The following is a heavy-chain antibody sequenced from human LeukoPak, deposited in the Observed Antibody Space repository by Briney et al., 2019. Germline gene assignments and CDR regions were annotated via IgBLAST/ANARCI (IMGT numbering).Heavy chain of an antibody. CDR2: ISGSGGST. V-gene: IGHV3-23*01. Sequence: QTGGSLRLSCAASGFTFSSYAMSWVRQAPGKGLEWVSAISGSGGSTYYADSVKGRFTISRDNSKNTLYLQMNSLRAEDTAVYYCAKVKSVVPAANFDYWGQGTLVTVSS. CDR3: AKVKSVVPAANFDY. J-gene: IGHJ4*02. CDR1: GFTFSSYA. D-gene: IGHD2-2*01.